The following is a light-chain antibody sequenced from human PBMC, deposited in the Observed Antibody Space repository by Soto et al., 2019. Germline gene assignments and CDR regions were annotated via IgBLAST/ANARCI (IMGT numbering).Light chain of an antibody. CDR3: QQRSSWPLT. Sequence: EIVLTQSPATLSLSPGERATLSCRASRSVSDYLAWYQQKPGQSPRLIVNGASNRAAGIPARFSGSGSGTDFTLTIVTLEPEDFAVYNCQQRSSWPLTFGGGTKVDIK. CDR1: RSVSDY. CDR2: GAS. V-gene: IGKV3-11*01. J-gene: IGKJ4*01.